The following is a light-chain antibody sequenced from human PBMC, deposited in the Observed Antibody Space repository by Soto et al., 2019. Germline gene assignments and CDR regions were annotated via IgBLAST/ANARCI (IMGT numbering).Light chain of an antibody. Sequence: HSALTQPRSVSGSPGQSVTISCTGTSSDVGGYNYVSWYQQHPGKAPKLMIYDVSKRPSGVPDRFSGSKSGNTASLTISGLQAEDEADYYCCSYAGSSVFGGGTKLTVL. V-gene: IGLV2-11*01. CDR3: CSYAGSSV. J-gene: IGLJ2*01. CDR1: SSDVGGYNY. CDR2: DVS.